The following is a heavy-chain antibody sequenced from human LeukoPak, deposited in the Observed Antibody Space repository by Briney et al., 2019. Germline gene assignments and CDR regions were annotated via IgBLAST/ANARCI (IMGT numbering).Heavy chain of an antibody. Sequence: SETLSLTCTVSGGSISSSGYYWRWIRQPPGKGLEWIGTIYYSGSPQYNPSLRSRVTISVDTPKNQFSLKLSSVTAADTAVYYCATSPQYGGYLGQGTLVTVSS. CDR2: IYYSGSP. CDR3: ATSPQYGGY. V-gene: IGHV4-39*01. D-gene: IGHD4-23*01. CDR1: GGSISSSGYY. J-gene: IGHJ4*02.